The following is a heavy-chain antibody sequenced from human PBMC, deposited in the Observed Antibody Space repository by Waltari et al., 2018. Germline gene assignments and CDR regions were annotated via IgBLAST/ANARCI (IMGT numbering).Heavy chain of an antibody. CDR2: INAGNGNK. V-gene: IGHV1-3*01. J-gene: IGHJ6*02. CDR1: GYTFTSYA. Sequence: QVQLVQSGAEVKKPGASAKVSCKASGYTFTSYAMPWVRQAPGQRLEWMGWINAGNGNKKYSQKFQGRVTITRDTSASTAYVELSSLRSEDTAVYYCARNLTDYYGMDVWGQGTTVTVSS. CDR3: ARNLTDYYGMDV.